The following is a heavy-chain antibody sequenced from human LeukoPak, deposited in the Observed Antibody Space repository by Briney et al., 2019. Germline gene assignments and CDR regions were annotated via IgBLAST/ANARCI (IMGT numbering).Heavy chain of an antibody. J-gene: IGHJ3*02. D-gene: IGHD3-3*01. CDR3: ARDPGVLRFLEWSDAFDI. Sequence: GGSLRLSCAASGFTFSSYAMHWVRQAPGKGLEWVAVISYDGSNKYYADSEKGRFTISRDNSKNTLYLQMNSLRAEDTAVYYCARDPGVLRFLEWSDAFDIWGQGTMVTVSS. CDR1: GFTFSSYA. CDR2: ISYDGSNK. V-gene: IGHV3-30-3*01.